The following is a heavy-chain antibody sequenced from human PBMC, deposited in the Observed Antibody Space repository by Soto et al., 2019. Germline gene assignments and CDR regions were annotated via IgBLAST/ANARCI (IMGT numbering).Heavy chain of an antibody. V-gene: IGHV1-18*01. CDR3: ARDLSGYYDSSGYLPSISGENWFDP. CDR2: ISAYNGNT. CDR1: GYTFTSYG. Sequence: QVQLVQSGAEVKKPGASVKVSCKASGYTFTSYGISWVRQAHGQGLEWMGWISAYNGNTNYAQKLQGRVTMTTDTSTSTAYMELRSLRSDDTAVYYCARDLSGYYDSSGYLPSISGENWFDPWGQGTLVTVSS. D-gene: IGHD3-22*01. J-gene: IGHJ5*02.